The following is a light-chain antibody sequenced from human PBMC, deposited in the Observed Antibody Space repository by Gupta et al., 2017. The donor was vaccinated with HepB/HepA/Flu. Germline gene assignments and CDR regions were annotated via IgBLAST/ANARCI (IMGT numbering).Light chain of an antibody. CDR2: DVS. CDR1: QDISYY. J-gene: IGKJ4*01. Sequence: DIQMTQSPSPLSASVGDRVTITCQASQDISYYLNWYQQKSGAAPKLLIYDVSNLETGVPSRFTGSGSGTHFTFTISSLQPEDIATYYCLQYDNLVTFGGGTRVEIK. CDR3: LQYDNLVT. V-gene: IGKV1-33*01.